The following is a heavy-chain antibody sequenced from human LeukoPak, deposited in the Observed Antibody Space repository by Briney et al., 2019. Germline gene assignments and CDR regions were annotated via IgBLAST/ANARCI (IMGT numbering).Heavy chain of an antibody. CDR2: ISSSSSYI. V-gene: IGHV3-21*01. J-gene: IGHJ4*02. CDR3: ARGDSLLWFGESRTYYFDY. Sequence: GGSLRLSCAASGFTFSSYSMNWVRQAPGKGLEWVSSISSSSSYIYYADSVKGRFTISRDNAKNSLYLQMNSLRAEDTAVYYCARGDSLLWFGESRTYYFDYWGQGTLVTVSS. CDR1: GFTFSSYS. D-gene: IGHD3-10*01.